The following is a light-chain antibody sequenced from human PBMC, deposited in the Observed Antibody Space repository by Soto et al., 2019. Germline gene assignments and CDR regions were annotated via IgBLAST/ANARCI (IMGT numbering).Light chain of an antibody. CDR3: EAWDDSLYGAV. CDR2: NND. V-gene: IGLV1-44*01. CDR1: SSNIGANP. J-gene: IGLJ2*01. Sequence: QSVLTQPPSASGNTGERVTISCSGSSSNIGANPINWYQQLPGTTPKLLIYNNDQRPSGVPDRFSASKSGTSASLAISGLQSEDEADYYCEAWDDSLYGAVLRGGTQLTVL.